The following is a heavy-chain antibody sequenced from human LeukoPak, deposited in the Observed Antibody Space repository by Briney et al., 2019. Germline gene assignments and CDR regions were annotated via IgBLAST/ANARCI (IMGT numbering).Heavy chain of an antibody. J-gene: IGHJ5*02. CDR3: ARAAYSSSWYIWFDP. CDR1: GYTFTGYY. D-gene: IGHD6-13*01. V-gene: IGHV1-2*02. Sequence: ASVKVSCKASGYTFTGYYMHWVRQAPGQGLEWMGWINPNSGGTNYAQKSQGRVTMTRDTSIRTAYMELSRLRSDDTAVYYCARAAYSSSWYIWFDPWGQGTLVTVSS. CDR2: INPNSGGT.